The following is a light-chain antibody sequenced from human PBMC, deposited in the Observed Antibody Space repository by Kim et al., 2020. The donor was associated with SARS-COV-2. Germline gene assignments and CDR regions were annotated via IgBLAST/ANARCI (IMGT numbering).Light chain of an antibody. CDR3: QAWDSSTVV. CDR2: QDT. J-gene: IGLJ3*02. CDR1: KLGDKY. Sequence: VSPGQTASITCSGDKLGDKYACWYQQKPGQSPVLVIYQDTNRPSGIPERFSGSNSGNTATLTISGTQAMDEADYYCQAWDSSTVVFGGGTQLTVL. V-gene: IGLV3-1*01.